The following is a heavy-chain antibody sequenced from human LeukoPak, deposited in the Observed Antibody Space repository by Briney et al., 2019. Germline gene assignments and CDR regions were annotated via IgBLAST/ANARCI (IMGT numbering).Heavy chain of an antibody. CDR3: AREAQYNSGWYDYYYGMDV. Sequence: PGGSLRLSCAASGFTFSSYWMHWVRQVPGKGLVWVSRINSDGSSTSYADSVKGRFTISRDNAKNTLYVQMNSLRAEDTAVYYCAREAQYNSGWYDYYYGMDVWGQGTTVTVSS. CDR1: GFTFSSYW. D-gene: IGHD6-19*01. CDR2: INSDGSST. J-gene: IGHJ6*02. V-gene: IGHV3-74*01.